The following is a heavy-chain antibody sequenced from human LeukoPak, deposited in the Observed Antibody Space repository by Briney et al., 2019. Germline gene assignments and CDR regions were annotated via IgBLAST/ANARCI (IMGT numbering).Heavy chain of an antibody. Sequence: SETLSLTCTVSGGSISSYYWSWIRQPPGKGLEWIGYIYYSGSTNYNPSLKSRVTISVDASKNQFSLKLNSVTAADTAVYYCARSGSYHNNFDYWGQGTLVTVSS. CDR2: IYYSGST. J-gene: IGHJ4*02. V-gene: IGHV4-59*01. CDR1: GGSISSYY. D-gene: IGHD1-26*01. CDR3: ARSGSYHNNFDY.